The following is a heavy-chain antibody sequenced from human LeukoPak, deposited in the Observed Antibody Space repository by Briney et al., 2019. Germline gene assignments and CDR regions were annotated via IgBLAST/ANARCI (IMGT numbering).Heavy chain of an antibody. V-gene: IGHV4-4*07. D-gene: IGHD1-14*01. CDR1: GGSISSYY. CDR3: ASHSHSGKNNYISAQRRAYYYYYYMDV. J-gene: IGHJ6*03. CDR2: INPSGST. Sequence: SETLSLTCTVSGGSISSYYWSWIRQPAGKGLEWIGRINPSGSTNYNPSLKSRVTMSVDTSKNQFSLKLSSVTAADTAVYYCASHSHSGKNNYISAQRRAYYYYYYMDVWDKGTTVTVSS.